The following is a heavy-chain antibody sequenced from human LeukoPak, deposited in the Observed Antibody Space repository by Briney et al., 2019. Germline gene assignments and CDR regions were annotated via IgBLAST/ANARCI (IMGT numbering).Heavy chain of an antibody. CDR2: INPNSGGT. CDR3: ARGGGSGWRYFDY. D-gene: IGHD6-19*01. CDR1: GYTFTGYY. V-gene: IGHV1-2*02. J-gene: IGHJ4*02. Sequence: ASVKVSCKASGYTFTGYYMHWVRQAPGQGLEWMGWINPNSGGTNYAQKFQGRVTMTRDTSTSTVYMELSSLRSEDTAVYYCARGGGSGWRYFDYWGQGTLVTVSS.